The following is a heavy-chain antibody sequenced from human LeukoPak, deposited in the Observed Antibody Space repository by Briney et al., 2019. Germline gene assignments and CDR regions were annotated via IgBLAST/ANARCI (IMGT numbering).Heavy chain of an antibody. J-gene: IGHJ4*02. CDR1: GGSISSYY. V-gene: IGHV4-59*01. CDR2: IYYSGST. CDR3: ARGYCSSTSCYRYYFDY. D-gene: IGHD2-2*01. Sequence: SETLSLTCTVSGGSISSYYWSWIRQPPGKGLEWIGYIYYSGSTNYNPSLKSRVTISVDTSKNQFSLKLSSVTAADTAVYYCARGYCSSTSCYRYYFDYWGQGTLVTVSS.